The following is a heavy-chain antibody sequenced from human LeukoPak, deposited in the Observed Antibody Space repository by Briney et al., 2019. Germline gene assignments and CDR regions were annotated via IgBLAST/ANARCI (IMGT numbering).Heavy chain of an antibody. CDR1: GGSISGHY. CDR3: ARFGVDYNMDV. Sequence: SETLSLTCTVSGGSISGHYWTWVRQPPGEGLEWIGQIHYSGKADYNPSLRSRITISVDTSKNQMSLKVTSVTAADTAVYYCARFGVDYNMDVWGQGTTVTVS. J-gene: IGHJ6*02. CDR2: IHYSGKA. D-gene: IGHD3-16*01. V-gene: IGHV4-59*11.